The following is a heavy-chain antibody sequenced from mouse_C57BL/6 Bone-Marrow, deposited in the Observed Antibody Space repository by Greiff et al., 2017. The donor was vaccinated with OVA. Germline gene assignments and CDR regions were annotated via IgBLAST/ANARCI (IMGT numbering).Heavy chain of an antibody. V-gene: IGHV5-16*01. Sequence: EVQLQESEGGLVQPGSSMKLSCTASGFTFSDYYMAWVRQVPEKGLEWVANINYDGSSTYYLDSLKSRFIISRDNAKNILYLQMSSLKSEDTATYYCARDRGYGSSLYYYAMDDWGQGTSVTVSS. CDR2: INYDGSST. J-gene: IGHJ4*01. CDR3: ARDRGYGSSLYYYAMDD. CDR1: GFTFSDYY. D-gene: IGHD1-1*01.